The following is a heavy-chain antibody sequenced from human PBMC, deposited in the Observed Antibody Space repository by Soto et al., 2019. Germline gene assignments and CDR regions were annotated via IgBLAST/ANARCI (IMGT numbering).Heavy chain of an antibody. D-gene: IGHD3-22*01. CDR2: INHSGST. CDR1: GGSFSGYY. Sequence: SETLSLTCAVYGGSFSGYYWSWIRQPPGKGLEWIGEINHSGSTNYNPSLKSRVTISVDTSKNQFSLKLSSVTAADTAVYYCARHFYDSSGYYVRWFDPWGQGTLVTVSS. CDR3: ARHFYDSSGYYVRWFDP. V-gene: IGHV4-34*01. J-gene: IGHJ5*02.